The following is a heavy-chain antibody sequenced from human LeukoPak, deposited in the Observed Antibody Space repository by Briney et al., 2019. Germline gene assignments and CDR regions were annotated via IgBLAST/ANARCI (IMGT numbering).Heavy chain of an antibody. CDR1: GGTFSSYA. V-gene: IGHV1-2*06. J-gene: IGHJ4*01. Sequence: ASVKVSYKASGGTFSSYAISWVRQAPGQGLEWMGRINPNSGDTNFAQKFQGRVTMTRDTSNSTAYMDLSGLRPDDTAVYYCAREGSGYTYGRGSYFDYWGHGILVTVSS. CDR2: INPNSGDT. D-gene: IGHD5-18*01. CDR3: AREGSGYTYGRGSYFDY.